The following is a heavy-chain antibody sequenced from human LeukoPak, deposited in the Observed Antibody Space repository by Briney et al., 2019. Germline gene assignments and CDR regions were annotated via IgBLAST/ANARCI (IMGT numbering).Heavy chain of an antibody. CDR1: GYTFTSYD. Sequence: ALVKVSCKASGYTFTSYDINWVRQATGQGLEWMGWMNPNSGNTGYAQKFQGRVTITRNTSISTAYMELSSLRSEDTAVYYCARYGGGYYDFWSGYYYYYYMDVWGKGTTVTVSS. CDR2: MNPNSGNT. V-gene: IGHV1-8*03. D-gene: IGHD3-3*01. J-gene: IGHJ6*03. CDR3: ARYGGGYYDFWSGYYYYYYMDV.